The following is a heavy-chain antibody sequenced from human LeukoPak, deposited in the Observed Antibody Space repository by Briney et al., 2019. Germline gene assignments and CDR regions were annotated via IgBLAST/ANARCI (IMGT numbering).Heavy chain of an antibody. D-gene: IGHD6-25*01. V-gene: IGHV4-4*02. J-gene: IGHJ4*02. CDR3: ASSDYYRLDH. Sequence: KPSGTLSLTCAVSGGSTSSSHWWSWVRQPPGKGLEWIGEIHQTGSTNYNPSLRSRGSISLDKAKNQFTLNLNSVTAADTAVYYCASSDYYRLDHWGQGILVTVSS. CDR1: GGSTSSSHW. CDR2: IHQTGST.